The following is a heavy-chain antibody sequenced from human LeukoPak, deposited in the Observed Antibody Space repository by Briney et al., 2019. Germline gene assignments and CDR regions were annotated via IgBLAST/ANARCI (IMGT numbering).Heavy chain of an antibody. D-gene: IGHD1-14*01. CDR3: ARQPPQYYGMDV. CDR2: IYYSGST. J-gene: IGHJ6*02. Sequence: PSETLSLTCTVSGGSISSGGYYWSWIRQHPGKGLEWIGYIYYSGSTYYNPSLKSRVTMSVDTSNNQFSLKLTSVTAADTAVYYCARQPPQYYGMDVWGQGTTVTVSS. V-gene: IGHV4-31*03. CDR1: GGSISSGGYY.